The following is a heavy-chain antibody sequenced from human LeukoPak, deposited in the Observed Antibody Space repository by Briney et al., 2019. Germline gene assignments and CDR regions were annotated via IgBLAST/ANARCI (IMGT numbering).Heavy chain of an antibody. Sequence: GGSLRLSCAASGFTFSSYEMNWVRQAPGKGLEWVSYISSSGSTIYYADSVKGRFTISRDNAKNSLYLQMNSLRAEDTAVYYCARPTTHIDYWGQGTLVTVSS. D-gene: IGHD1-26*01. CDR1: GFTFSSYE. CDR3: ARPTTHIDY. CDR2: ISSSGSTI. J-gene: IGHJ4*02. V-gene: IGHV3-48*03.